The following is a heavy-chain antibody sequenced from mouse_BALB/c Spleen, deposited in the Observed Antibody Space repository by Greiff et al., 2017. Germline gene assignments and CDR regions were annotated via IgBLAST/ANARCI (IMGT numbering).Heavy chain of an antibody. J-gene: IGHJ1*01. Sequence: VQLQQSGPGLVAPSQSLSITCTVSGFSFTGYGVNWVRQPPGKGLEWLGMIWGDGSTDYNSALNSRLSLSKDNSKSQVFLKMNSLQTDDTARYYCARDRRYFDVWGAGTTVTVSS. V-gene: IGHV2-6-7*01. CDR1: GFSFTGYG. CDR2: IWGDGST. CDR3: ARDRRYFDV.